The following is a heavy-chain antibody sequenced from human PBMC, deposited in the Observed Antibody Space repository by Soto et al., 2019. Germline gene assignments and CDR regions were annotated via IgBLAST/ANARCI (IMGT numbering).Heavy chain of an antibody. CDR3: AGGYSSGGQGSIRSCYYGMDV. J-gene: IGHJ6*04. D-gene: IGHD6-19*01. V-gene: IGHV4-34*01. CDR2: INHSGST. Sequence: SEALSLTCAVYGGSFSGYYWSWIRQPPGKGLEWIGEINHSGSTSYNPSLKSRVTISVDTSKNQFSLKLSSVTAADTAVYYCAGGYSSGGQGSIRSCYYGMDVWGKGTTVTVSS. CDR1: GGSFSGYY.